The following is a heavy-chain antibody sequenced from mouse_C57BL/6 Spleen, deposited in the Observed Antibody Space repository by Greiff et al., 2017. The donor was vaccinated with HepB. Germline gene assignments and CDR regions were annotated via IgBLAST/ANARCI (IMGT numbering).Heavy chain of an antibody. CDR3: ARKRDFYYAMDY. CDR1: GYTFTDYN. J-gene: IGHJ4*01. Sequence: VQLQQSGPELVKPGASVKIPCKASGYTFTDYNMDWVKQSHGKSLEWIGDINPNNGGTIYNQKFKGKATLTVDKSSSKAYMELRSLTSEDTAVYYCARKRDFYYAMDYWGQGTSVTVSS. CDR2: INPNNGGT. V-gene: IGHV1-18*01.